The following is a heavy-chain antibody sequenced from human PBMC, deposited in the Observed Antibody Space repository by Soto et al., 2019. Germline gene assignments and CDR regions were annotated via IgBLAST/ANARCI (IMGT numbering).Heavy chain of an antibody. Sequence: QITLKESGPTLVKPTQTLTLTCTFSGFSLSTRGVGVGWIRQPPGKALEWLALVYWDDDIWYSPSLKTKLTITEDNTKHQVVLTMTNMAPVDTATYYCAHRPYGYKYYFDYWGQGTRVTVSS. CDR3: AHRPYGYKYYFDY. J-gene: IGHJ4*02. D-gene: IGHD5-18*01. CDR1: GFSLSTRGVG. V-gene: IGHV2-5*02. CDR2: VYWDDDI.